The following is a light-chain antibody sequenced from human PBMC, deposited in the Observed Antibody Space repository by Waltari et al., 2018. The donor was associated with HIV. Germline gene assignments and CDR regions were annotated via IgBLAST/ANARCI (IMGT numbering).Light chain of an antibody. V-gene: IGLV3-21*02. J-gene: IGLJ3*02. Sequence: SYVLTQPPSVSVAPGQTARITCGGDNIRSKSVHWYQQTSGQAPVVVVYDDRDRPSGIPERFSGSNSGNTATLTISGVEVGDEADYYCQVWDSSSVHWVFGGGTKLTV. CDR3: QVWDSSSVHWV. CDR1: NIRSKS. CDR2: DDR.